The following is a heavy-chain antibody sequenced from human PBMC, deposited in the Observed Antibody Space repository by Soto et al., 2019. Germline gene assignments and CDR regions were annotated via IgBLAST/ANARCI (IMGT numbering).Heavy chain of an antibody. CDR3: ARGFGPTGFDY. V-gene: IGHV4-30-2*01. D-gene: IGHD3-16*01. CDR2: IYHSGST. J-gene: IGHJ4*02. Sequence: SETLSLTCAVSGGSISSGGYSWSWIRQPPGKGLECIGYIYHSGSTYYNPSLKSRVTISVDRSKNQFSLKLSSVTAADTAVYYCARGFGPTGFDYWGKGTLVTVSS. CDR1: GGSISSGGYS.